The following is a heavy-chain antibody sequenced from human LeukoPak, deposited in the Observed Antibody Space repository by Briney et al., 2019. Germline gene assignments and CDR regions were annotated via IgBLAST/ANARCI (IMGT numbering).Heavy chain of an antibody. D-gene: IGHD1-1*01. CDR1: GYTFTGYY. CDR3: ARVNASKEFFIHDAFDI. J-gene: IGHJ3*02. V-gene: IGHV1-2*02. Sequence: ASVKVSCKASGYTFTGYYMHWVRQAPGQGLEWMGWINPNSGGTNYAQKFQGRVTMTRDTSISTAYMELSRLRSDDTAVYYCARVNASKEFFIHDAFDIWGQGTMVTVSS. CDR2: INPNSGGT.